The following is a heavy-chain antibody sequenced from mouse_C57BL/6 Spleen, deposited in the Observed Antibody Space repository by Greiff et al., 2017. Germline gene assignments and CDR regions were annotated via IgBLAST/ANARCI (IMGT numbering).Heavy chain of an antibody. CDR1: GYTFTSYW. D-gene: IGHD2-5*01. CDR2: IHPNSGST. J-gene: IGHJ2*01. V-gene: IGHV1-64*01. CDR3: ARGGYSNYYCDY. Sequence: QVQLQQPGAELVKPGASVKLSCKASGYTFTSYWMPWVKQRPGQGLEWIGMIHPNSGSTNYNEKFKSKATLTVDKSSSTAYMQLSSLTSEDSAVYYCARGGYSNYYCDYWGQGTTLTVSS.